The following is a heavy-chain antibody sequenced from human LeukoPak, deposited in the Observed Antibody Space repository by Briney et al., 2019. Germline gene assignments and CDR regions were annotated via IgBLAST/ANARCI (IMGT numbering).Heavy chain of an antibody. CDR3: ARGAVTRYYYMDV. CDR1: GGTFSSYA. CDR2: IIPIFGTA. Sequence: ASVKVSCKASGGTFSSYAISWVRQAPGQGLEWMGGIIPIFGTANYAQKFQGRVTITADESTSTAYMELSRLRSDDTAVYYCARGAVTRYYYMDVWGKGTTVNISS. V-gene: IGHV1-69*13. J-gene: IGHJ6*03. D-gene: IGHD4-17*01.